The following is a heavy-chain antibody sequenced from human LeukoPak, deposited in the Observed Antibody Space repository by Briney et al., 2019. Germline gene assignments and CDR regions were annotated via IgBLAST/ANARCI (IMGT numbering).Heavy chain of an antibody. CDR1: GYTLTELS. V-gene: IGHV1-24*01. CDR3: ARSAATWARYDY. Sequence: ASVKVSCKVSGYTLTELSMHWVRQAPGKGLEWMGGFDPEDGETIYAQKFQGRVTMTEDTSTDTAYMELSSLRSEDTAVYYCARSAATWARYDYWGQGTLVTVSS. CDR2: FDPEDGET. J-gene: IGHJ4*02. D-gene: IGHD2-15*01.